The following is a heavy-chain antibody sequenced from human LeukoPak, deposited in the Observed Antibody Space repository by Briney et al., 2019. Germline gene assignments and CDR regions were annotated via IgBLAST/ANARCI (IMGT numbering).Heavy chain of an antibody. D-gene: IGHD6-19*01. J-gene: IGHJ4*02. V-gene: IGHV4-31*03. Sequence: SQTLSLTCTVSGVSISSGGYYWSWIRQHPGKGLEWIGYIYYSGSTYYNPSLKSRVTISVDTSKNQFSLKLSSVTAADTAVYYCARVSVAEVDYWGQGTLVTVSS. CDR3: ARVSVAEVDY. CDR2: IYYSGST. CDR1: GVSISSGGYY.